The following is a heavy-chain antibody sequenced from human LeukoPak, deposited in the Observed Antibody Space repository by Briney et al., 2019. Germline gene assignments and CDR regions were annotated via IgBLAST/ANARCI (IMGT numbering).Heavy chain of an antibody. CDR2: IIPIFGTA. D-gene: IGHD3-10*01. Sequence: GASVKVSCKASGGTFSSYAISWVRQAPGQGLEWMGGIIPIFGTANYAQKFQGRVTITTDESTSTAYMELSSLGSEDTAVYYCASLKEGWFGESLHQYNWFDPWGQGTLVTVSS. CDR1: GGTFSSYA. V-gene: IGHV1-69*05. J-gene: IGHJ5*02. CDR3: ASLKEGWFGESLHQYNWFDP.